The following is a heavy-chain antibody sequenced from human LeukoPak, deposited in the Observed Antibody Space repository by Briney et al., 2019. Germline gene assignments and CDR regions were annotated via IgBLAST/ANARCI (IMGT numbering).Heavy chain of an antibody. CDR2: ISSSGSTI. CDR1: GFTFSSYE. V-gene: IGHV3-48*03. Sequence: PGGSLRLSCAASGFTFSSYEMNWVRQAPGKGLEWVSYISSSGSTIYYADSVKGRFTISRDNAKNSLYPQMNSLRAEDTAVYYCARVTVVGALIDYWGQGTLVTVSS. CDR3: ARVTVVGALIDY. J-gene: IGHJ4*02. D-gene: IGHD1-26*01.